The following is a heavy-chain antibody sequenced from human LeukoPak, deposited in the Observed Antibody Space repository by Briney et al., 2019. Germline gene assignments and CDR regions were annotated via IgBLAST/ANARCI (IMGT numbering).Heavy chain of an antibody. D-gene: IGHD6-13*01. CDR3: ASSSWPYYYYGMDV. V-gene: IGHV4-34*01. CDR2: INHSGST. Sequence: PSETLSLTCAVYGGSFSGYYWSWIRQPPGKGLERIGEINHSGSTNYNPSLKSRVTISVDTSKNQFSLKLSSVTAADTAVYYCASSSWPYYYYGMDVWGQGTTVTVSS. CDR1: GGSFSGYY. J-gene: IGHJ6*02.